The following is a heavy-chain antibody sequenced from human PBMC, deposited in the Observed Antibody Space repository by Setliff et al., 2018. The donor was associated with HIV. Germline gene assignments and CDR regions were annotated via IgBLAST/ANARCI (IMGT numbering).Heavy chain of an antibody. J-gene: IGHJ4*02. V-gene: IGHV1-69-2*01. CDR3: ATRIRDGHRGYGYFDF. D-gene: IGHD5-12*01. Sequence: ASVKVSCKASGYTFTDYYMHWVQQAPGKGLEWMGRVDPKNGKTLYAENLRGRITITADTSTDTAYMELNSLRSEDTAVYYCATRIRDGHRGYGYFDFWGQGTLVTVSS. CDR2: VDPKNGKT. CDR1: GYTFTDYY.